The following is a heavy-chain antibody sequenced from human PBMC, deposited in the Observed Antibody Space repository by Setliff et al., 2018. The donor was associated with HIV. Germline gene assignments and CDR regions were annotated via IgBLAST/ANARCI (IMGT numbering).Heavy chain of an antibody. Sequence: SETLSLTCTVSGYSISSGYYWGWIRQPPGKGLEWIGSIYHSGITYYNSSLKSRVTMSVDMSKNQVSLKVTSVTAAATAVYYCGRFQAWQLVRGYYYYLDVWGRGATVTVSS. CDR2: IYHSGIT. D-gene: IGHD6-6*01. V-gene: IGHV4-38-2*02. CDR3: GRFQAWQLVRGYYYYLDV. CDR1: GYSISSGYY. J-gene: IGHJ6*03.